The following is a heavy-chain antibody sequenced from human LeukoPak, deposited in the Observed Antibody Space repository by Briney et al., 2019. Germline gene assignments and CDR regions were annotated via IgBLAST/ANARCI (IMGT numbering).Heavy chain of an antibody. CDR1: GFTFSTYA. J-gene: IGHJ4*02. D-gene: IGHD4-17*01. CDR3: ANSLAHGSGDPLAY. Sequence: PGRSLRPSCAASGFTFSTYAMHWVRQAPGKGLEWVAVISYDGTNKYYADSVKGRFTISRDNSKNTLYLQMNSLRPEDTAVYYCANSLAHGSGDPLAYWGQGTLVTVSS. CDR2: ISYDGTNK. V-gene: IGHV3-30-3*01.